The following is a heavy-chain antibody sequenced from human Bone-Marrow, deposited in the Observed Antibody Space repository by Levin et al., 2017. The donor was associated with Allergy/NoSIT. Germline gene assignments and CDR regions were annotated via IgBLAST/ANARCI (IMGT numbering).Heavy chain of an antibody. CDR2: YYFNVGT. Sequence: ASETLSLTCNVSGGSIRGSAFYWSWIRQPPGKGLEWIGSYYFNVGTYYNPSLKSRVTISADTSKNQFFLRLSGVSAADTAVYYCARDGDEYDNRGPPAHWGHGSLVIVSS. V-gene: IGHV4-39*01. CDR3: ARDGDEYDNRGPPAH. J-gene: IGHJ4*01. CDR1: GGSIRGSAFY. D-gene: IGHD2/OR15-2a*01.